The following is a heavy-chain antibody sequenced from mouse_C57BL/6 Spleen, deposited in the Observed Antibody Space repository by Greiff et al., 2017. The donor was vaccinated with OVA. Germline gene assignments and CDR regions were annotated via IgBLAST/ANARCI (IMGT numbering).Heavy chain of an antibody. D-gene: IGHD2-4*01. J-gene: IGHJ3*01. CDR3: ARGDYDYDEGFAY. Sequence: QVQLQQPGAELVKPGASVKMSCKASGYTFTSYWITWVKQRPGQGLEWIGDIYPGSGSTNYNEKFKSKATLTVDPSSSTAYMPLSSLTSEDSAVYNCARGDYDYDEGFAYWGQGTLVTVSA. CDR2: IYPGSGST. CDR1: GYTFTSYW. V-gene: IGHV1-55*01.